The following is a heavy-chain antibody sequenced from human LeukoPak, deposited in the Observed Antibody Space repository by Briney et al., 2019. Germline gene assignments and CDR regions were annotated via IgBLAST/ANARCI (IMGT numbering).Heavy chain of an antibody. CDR2: IIPILGIA. Sequence: GASVKVSCKASGGTFSSYTISWVRQAPGQGLEWRGRIIPILGIANYAQKFQGRVTITADKSTSTAYMELSSLRSEDTAVYYCAGVASYYFDYWGQGTLVTVSS. D-gene: IGHD1-26*01. CDR1: GGTFSSYT. J-gene: IGHJ4*02. CDR3: AGVASYYFDY. V-gene: IGHV1-69*02.